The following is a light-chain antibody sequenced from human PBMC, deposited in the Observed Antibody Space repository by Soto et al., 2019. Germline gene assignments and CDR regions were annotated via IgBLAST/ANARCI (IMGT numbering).Light chain of an antibody. V-gene: IGLV1-47*01. CDR2: RNN. CDR1: SSNIGSNY. J-gene: IGLJ3*02. Sequence: QSVLTQPPSASEAPGQRVTISCSGSSSNIGSNYVAWYQHLPGTAPKLLIYRNNQRPLGVPDRFSGSKSGTSASLAISGLRSEDEADYYCSSYVGGNILVFGGGTKLTVL. CDR3: SSYVGGNILV.